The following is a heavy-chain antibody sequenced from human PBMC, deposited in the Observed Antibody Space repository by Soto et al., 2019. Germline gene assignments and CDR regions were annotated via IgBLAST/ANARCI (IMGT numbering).Heavy chain of an antibody. V-gene: IGHV1-69*01. Sequence: QVQLLQSGAEVKRSGTSVKVSCKAAAGTFRSYAMSWVRQAPGQGLEWMGGIIPMFGTPNYAQNFKGRLTITADESTRTAYMELSSLRSEDTAVYYCAREGPPDIAWFDPWGQGTLVSVSS. J-gene: IGHJ5*02. D-gene: IGHD2-15*01. CDR3: AREGPPDIAWFDP. CDR1: AGTFRSYA. CDR2: IIPMFGTP.